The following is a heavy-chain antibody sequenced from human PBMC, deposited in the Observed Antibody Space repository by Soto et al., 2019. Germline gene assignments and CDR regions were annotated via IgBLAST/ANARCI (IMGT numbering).Heavy chain of an antibody. V-gene: IGHV4-31*03. J-gene: IGHJ4*02. D-gene: IGHD6-13*01. Sequence: SETLSLTCTVSGVSISSGGYYWSWIRQHPGKGLEWIGYIYYSGSTYYNPSLKSRVTISVDTSKNQFSLKLSSVTAADTAVYYCARSDIAAAGSLAARVNFDYWGQGTLVTVSS. CDR3: ARSDIAAAGSLAARVNFDY. CDR1: GVSISSGGYY. CDR2: IYYSGST.